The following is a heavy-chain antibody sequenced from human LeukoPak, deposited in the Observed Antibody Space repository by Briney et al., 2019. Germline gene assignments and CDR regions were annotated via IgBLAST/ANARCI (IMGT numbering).Heavy chain of an antibody. CDR3: ARDVETTNWFDP. CDR1: GFTFSSYG. V-gene: IGHV3-33*01. D-gene: IGHD5-24*01. Sequence: PGRSLRLSCAASGFTFSSYGMHWVRQAPGKGLEWVAVIWYDGSNKYYADSVKGRFTISRDNSKNTPYLQMNSLRAEDTAVYYCARDVETTNWFDPWGQGTLVTVSS. CDR2: IWYDGSNK. J-gene: IGHJ5*02.